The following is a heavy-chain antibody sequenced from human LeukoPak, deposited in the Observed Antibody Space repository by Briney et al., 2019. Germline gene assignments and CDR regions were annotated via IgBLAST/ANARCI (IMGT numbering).Heavy chain of an antibody. J-gene: IGHJ4*02. Sequence: ASVKVSCKASGYTFTSYYMHWVRQAPGQGLEWMGIINPSGSSTSYAQKFQGRVTMTRDTSTSTVYMELSSLRSEDTAVYYCARVGLRFLEWTYIGYWGQGTLVTVSS. D-gene: IGHD3-3*01. V-gene: IGHV1-46*01. CDR3: ARVGLRFLEWTYIGY. CDR1: GYTFTSYY. CDR2: INPSGSST.